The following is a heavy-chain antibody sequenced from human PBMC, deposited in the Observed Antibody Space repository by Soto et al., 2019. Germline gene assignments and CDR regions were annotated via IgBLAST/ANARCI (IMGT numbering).Heavy chain of an antibody. V-gene: IGHV3-30*18. CDR1: GFTFSSYG. D-gene: IGHD3-16*01. CDR2: ISYDGSNK. Sequence: GGSLRLSCAASGFTFSSYGMHWVRQAPGKGLEWVAVISYDGSNKYYADSVKGRFTISRDNSKNTLYLQMNSLRAEDTAVYYCAKDGASVCFDYWGQGTLVTVSS. CDR3: AKDGASVCFDY. J-gene: IGHJ4*02.